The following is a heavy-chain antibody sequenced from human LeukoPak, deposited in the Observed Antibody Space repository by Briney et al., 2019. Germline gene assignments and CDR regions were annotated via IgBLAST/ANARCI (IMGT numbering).Heavy chain of an antibody. V-gene: IGHV1-46*01. Sequence: ASVKVSCKASGYTFTSYYMHWVRQAPGQGLEWMGIINPSGGSTSYAQKFQGRVTMTRDMSTSTVYMELSSLRSEDTAVYYCAVPPLNSSQKYYFGYWGQGTLVTVSS. CDR3: AVPPLNSSQKYYFGY. CDR1: GYTFTSYY. J-gene: IGHJ4*02. D-gene: IGHD3-10*01. CDR2: INPSGGST.